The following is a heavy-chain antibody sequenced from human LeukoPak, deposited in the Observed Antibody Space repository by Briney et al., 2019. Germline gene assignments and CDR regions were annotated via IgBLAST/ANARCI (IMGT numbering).Heavy chain of an antibody. CDR3: TTSPFMGSFDP. J-gene: IGHJ5*02. V-gene: IGHV3-15*01. CDR1: GFTFDDYG. Sequence: MTGGSLRLSCAASGFTFDDYGMSWVRQAPGKGLEWVGRIKSKTDGGTTDYAAPVKGRFTISRDDSKNTLYLQMNSLKTEDTAVYYCTTSPFMGSFDPWGQGTLVTVSS. CDR2: IKSKTDGGTT. D-gene: IGHD1-26*01.